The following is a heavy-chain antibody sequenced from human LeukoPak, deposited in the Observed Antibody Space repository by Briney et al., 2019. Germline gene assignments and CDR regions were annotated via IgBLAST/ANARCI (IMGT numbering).Heavy chain of an antibody. J-gene: IGHJ4*02. CDR2: INSDGSST. CDR3: ARSDYDILTGLLDY. CDR1: GFTFSSYW. Sequence: GGSLRLSCAASGFTFSSYWMHWVRQAPGKGLVWVSRINSDGSSTSYADSVKGRFTISRDNAKNSLYLQMNSLRAEDTAVYYCARSDYDILTGLLDYWGQGTLVTVSS. D-gene: IGHD3-9*01. V-gene: IGHV3-74*01.